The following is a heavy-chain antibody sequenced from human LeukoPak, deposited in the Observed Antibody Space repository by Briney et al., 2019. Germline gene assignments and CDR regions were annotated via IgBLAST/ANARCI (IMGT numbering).Heavy chain of an antibody. J-gene: IGHJ4*02. V-gene: IGHV1-69*06. CDR3: ARDERYYDSSGHFDY. Sequence: ASVKVSCKASGGTFSSYAISWVRQAPGQGLEWMGGIIPIFGTTNYAQKFQDRVTITADKSTSTAYMELSSLRSEDTAVYYCARDERYYDSSGHFDYWGQGTLVTVSS. CDR2: IIPIFGTT. CDR1: GGTFSSYA. D-gene: IGHD3-22*01.